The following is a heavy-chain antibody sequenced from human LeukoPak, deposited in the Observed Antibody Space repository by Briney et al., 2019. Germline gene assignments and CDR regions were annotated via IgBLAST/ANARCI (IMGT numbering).Heavy chain of an antibody. D-gene: IGHD6-19*01. J-gene: IGHJ4*02. CDR1: GFTFSSYE. CDR2: ISSSGSTI. Sequence: GGPLRLSCAASGFTFSSYEMKWVRQAQGKGLEWVSYISSSGSTIYYADSVKGRFTISRDNAKNSLYLQMNSLRAEDTAVYYCARAGGSGWPFRGNYFDYWGQGTLVTVSS. V-gene: IGHV3-48*03. CDR3: ARAGGSGWPFRGNYFDY.